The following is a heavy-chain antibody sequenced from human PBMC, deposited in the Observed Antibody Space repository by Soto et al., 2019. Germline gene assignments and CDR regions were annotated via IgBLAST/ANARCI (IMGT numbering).Heavy chain of an antibody. J-gene: IGHJ4*02. V-gene: IGHV4-34*01. Sequence: SETLSLTCAVQGGSFSGYIWTWIRQPPGKGLEWIGEINHSGSTNYNPSLKSRVTISVDTSKNQFSLKLSSVTAADTAVYYCARRRAVYYDILTGYHEYWGQGTLVTVSS. CDR3: ARRRAVYYDILTGYHEY. CDR2: INHSGST. D-gene: IGHD3-9*01. CDR1: GGSFSGYI.